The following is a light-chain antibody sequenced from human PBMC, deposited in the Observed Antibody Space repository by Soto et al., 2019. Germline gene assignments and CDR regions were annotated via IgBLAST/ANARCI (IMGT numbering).Light chain of an antibody. CDR2: DAS. CDR1: QSINNW. V-gene: IGKV1-5*01. J-gene: IGKJ1*01. CDR3: KQYNLYWK. Sequence: DIQITHSPSTLSASVVDRVTITFLASQSINNWVAWYQQKPGKAPKLLIYDASSLESGVPSRFSGSGSGREFTLTISSLQPDDLATYYCKQYNLYWKSGQGTKVDIK.